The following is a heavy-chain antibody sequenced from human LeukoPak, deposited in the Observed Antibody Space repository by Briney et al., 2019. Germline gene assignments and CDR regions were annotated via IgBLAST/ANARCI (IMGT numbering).Heavy chain of an antibody. CDR2: INPNSGGT. V-gene: IGHV1-2*02. J-gene: IGHJ5*02. CDR1: GYTFTGYY. Sequence: ASVKVSCKASGYTFTGYYMHWVRQAPGQGLEWMGWINPNSGGTNYAQKFQGRVTMTRDTSISTAYMELSRLRSDDTAVYYCGRVSWGPYNWFDPWGQGTLVTVSS. CDR3: GRVSWGPYNWFDP. D-gene: IGHD3-16*01.